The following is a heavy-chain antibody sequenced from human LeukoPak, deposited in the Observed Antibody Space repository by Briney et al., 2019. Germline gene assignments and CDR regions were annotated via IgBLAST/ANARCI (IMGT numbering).Heavy chain of an antibody. CDR1: GFTLSNYY. J-gene: IGHJ4*02. CDR2: ISSSRSYI. CDR3: AKRDGYNSGPFDY. D-gene: IGHD5-24*01. Sequence: GGSLRVSCVVSGFTLSNYYMNWVRQAPGKGLEWVSSISSSRSYIYYADSVKGRFTISRDNAKNSLYLQMNSLRTEDTAVYYCAKRDGYNSGPFDYWGQGTLVTVSS. V-gene: IGHV3-21*01.